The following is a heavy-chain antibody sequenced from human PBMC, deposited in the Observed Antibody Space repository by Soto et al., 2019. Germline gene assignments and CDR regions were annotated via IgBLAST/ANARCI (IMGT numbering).Heavy chain of an antibody. V-gene: IGHV4-61*01. CDR2: IFFTGIT. J-gene: IGHJ6*02. CDR3: ARDGHGMDV. Sequence: QVQLQESGPGLVRPSETLSLTCTVSGGSVTTGSYNWSWIRRPPGKGLEWIGNIFFTGITHYNPPLNNRVTMSVDTSKNQCSLTVTSVTAADTAVYYCARDGHGMDVWGQGTTVTVSS. CDR1: GGSVTTGSYN.